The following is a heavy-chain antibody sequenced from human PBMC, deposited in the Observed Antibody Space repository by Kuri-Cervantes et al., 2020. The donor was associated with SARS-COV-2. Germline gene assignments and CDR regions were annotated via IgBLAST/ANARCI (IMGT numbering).Heavy chain of an antibody. CDR3: ARPGGFLDV. D-gene: IGHD4-23*01. Sequence: QTLSLTCAVYGGSFSGYYWSWIRQPPGKGLEWIGEINHSGSTNYNPSLKSRVTISVDTSKNQFSLKLSSVTAADTAVYYCARPGGFLDVWGKGTTVTVSS. V-gene: IGHV4-34*01. CDR1: GGSFSGYY. J-gene: IGHJ6*04. CDR2: INHSGST.